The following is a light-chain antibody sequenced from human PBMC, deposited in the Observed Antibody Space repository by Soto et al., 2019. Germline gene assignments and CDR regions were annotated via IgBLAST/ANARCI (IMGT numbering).Light chain of an antibody. J-gene: IGLJ1*01. CDR3: QSADSSGTYV. CDR2: KDS. Sequence: SYELTQPPSVSVSPGQTARITCSGDALPKQFAYWYQQKPGQAPVLVIYKDSERPSGIPERFSGSRSGTTVTLTISGVQAEDEADYYCQSADSSGTYVFGCGTKLTVL. V-gene: IGLV3-25*03. CDR1: ALPKQF.